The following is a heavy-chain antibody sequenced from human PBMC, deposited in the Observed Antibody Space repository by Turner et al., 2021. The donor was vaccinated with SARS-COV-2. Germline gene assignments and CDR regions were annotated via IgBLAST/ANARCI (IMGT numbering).Heavy chain of an antibody. CDR2: IYYSGST. J-gene: IGHJ4*02. CDR3: ARNSPKWYYYDSSGYYDY. CDR1: DGSISSSSYY. D-gene: IGHD3-22*01. Sequence: QLQLQESCPGLVKPSETLSLTCTVSDGSISSSSYYWGWIRQPPGKGLEWIGSIYYSGSTYYNPSLKSRVTISVDTSKNQFSLKLSSVTAADTAVYYCARNSPKWYYYDSSGYYDYWGQGTLVTVSS. V-gene: IGHV4-39*01.